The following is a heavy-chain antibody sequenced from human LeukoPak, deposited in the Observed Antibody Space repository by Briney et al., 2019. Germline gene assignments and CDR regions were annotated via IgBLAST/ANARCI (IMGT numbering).Heavy chain of an antibody. D-gene: IGHD6-13*01. CDR3: ARGGRIDSSFDY. Sequence: SETLSLTCTVSGGSISSSSYYWGWIRQPPGKGLEWIGSIYYSGSTYYNPSLKSRVTISVDTSKNQFSLKLSSVTAADTAVYYCARGGRIDSSFDYWGQGTLVTIYS. J-gene: IGHJ4*02. CDR1: GGSISSSSYY. V-gene: IGHV4-39*07. CDR2: IYYSGST.